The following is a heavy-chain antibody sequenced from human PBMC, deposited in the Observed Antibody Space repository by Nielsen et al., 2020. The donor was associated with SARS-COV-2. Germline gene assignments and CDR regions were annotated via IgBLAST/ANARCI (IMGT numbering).Heavy chain of an antibody. D-gene: IGHD6-19*01. Sequence: GGSLRLSCAASGFTFDDYGMSWVRQAPGKGLEWVSGINWNGGSTGYADSVKGRFTISRDNAKNSLYLQMNSLRAEDTALYYCAIMYSSGWHRAEYFQHWGQGTLVTVSS. CDR1: GFTFDDYG. CDR2: INWNGGST. V-gene: IGHV3-20*04. CDR3: AIMYSSGWHRAEYFQH. J-gene: IGHJ1*01.